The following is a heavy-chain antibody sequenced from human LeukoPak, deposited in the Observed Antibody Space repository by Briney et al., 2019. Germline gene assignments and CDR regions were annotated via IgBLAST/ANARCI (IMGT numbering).Heavy chain of an antibody. D-gene: IGHD3-3*01. V-gene: IGHV3-7*03. CDR3: AKGGYYDGPSTWFDP. CDR2: IKQDGSEK. J-gene: IGHJ5*02. CDR1: GFTFSSYW. Sequence: PGGSLRLSCAASGFTFSSYWMSWVRQAPGKGLEWVANIKQDGSEKYYVDSVKGRFTISRDNSKNTLYLQMNSLRAEDTAVYYCAKGGYYDGPSTWFDPWGQGTLVTVSS.